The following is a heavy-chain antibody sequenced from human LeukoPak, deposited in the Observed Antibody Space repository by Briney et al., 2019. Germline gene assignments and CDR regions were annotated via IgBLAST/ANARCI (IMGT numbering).Heavy chain of an antibody. CDR3: ARSDDSSGYYTYYFDY. D-gene: IGHD3-22*01. Sequence: GGSLRLSCAASGFTFSSYSMNWVRQAPGKGLEWVSSISSSSSYIYYADSVKGRFTISRDNAKNSLYLQMNSLRAKDTAVYYCARSDDSSGYYTYYFDYWGQGTLVTVSS. CDR2: ISSSSSYI. J-gene: IGHJ4*02. V-gene: IGHV3-21*01. CDR1: GFTFSSYS.